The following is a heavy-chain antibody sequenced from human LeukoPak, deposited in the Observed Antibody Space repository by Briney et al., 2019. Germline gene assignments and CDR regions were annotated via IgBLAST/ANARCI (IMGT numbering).Heavy chain of an antibody. D-gene: IGHD3-22*01. CDR1: GGTFSSYA. J-gene: IGHJ5*02. CDR2: IIPIFGTA. CDR3: ARGPADYYDSSGYYNWFDP. Sequence: SMKVSCKASGGTFSSYAISWVRQAPGQGLEWMGGIIPIFGTANYAQKFQGRVTITADKSTSTAYMELSSLRSEDTAVYYCARGPADYYDSSGYYNWFDPWGQGTLVTVSS. V-gene: IGHV1-69*06.